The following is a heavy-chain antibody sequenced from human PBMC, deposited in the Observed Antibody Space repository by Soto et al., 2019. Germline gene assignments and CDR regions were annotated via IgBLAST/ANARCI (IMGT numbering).Heavy chain of an antibody. CDR1: GGTFNSYT. CDR2: VVPMYDSV. J-gene: IGHJ4*02. D-gene: IGHD1-26*01. V-gene: IGHV1-69*06. Sequence: SVKVSCKASGGTFNSYTINWVRQAPGRGLEWVGQVVPMYDSVNYAENFQGRVTITADKSTKTAYMELTSLRSEDTALYFCASWRSYSGSYCFDYWGQGTLVTVPS. CDR3: ASWRSYSGSYCFDY.